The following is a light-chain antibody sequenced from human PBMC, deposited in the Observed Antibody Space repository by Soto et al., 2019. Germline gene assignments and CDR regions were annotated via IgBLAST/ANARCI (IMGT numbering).Light chain of an antibody. J-gene: IGLJ2*01. CDR1: SSDIGRYKF. Sequence: QSVLTQPAAVSGSPGQSITISCTGTSSDIGRYKFVSWFQQHPGKAPNLLIFEGTNRPSGVSNRFSGSKSGNTASLTISGLQAEDEAIYFCSSSTNTNTPVIFGGGTKLTVL. CDR2: EGT. CDR3: SSSTNTNTPVI. V-gene: IGLV2-14*01.